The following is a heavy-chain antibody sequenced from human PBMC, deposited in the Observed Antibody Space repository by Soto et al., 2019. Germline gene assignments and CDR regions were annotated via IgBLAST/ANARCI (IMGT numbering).Heavy chain of an antibody. CDR1: GFSLTTSGVG. Sequence: QITLNESGPTQVKPRQTLTLTCTFSGFSLTTSGVGVGWIRQSPGKAPEWLALIYWDDDKRYSPSLKSRLTITKDTFKNQVVLTMADLYPADTATYYCAHRVLRTVFGLVTTTAIYFDFWGQGTPVAVSS. J-gene: IGHJ4*02. CDR3: AHRVLRTVFGLVTTTAIYFDF. V-gene: IGHV2-5*02. D-gene: IGHD3-3*01. CDR2: IYWDDDK.